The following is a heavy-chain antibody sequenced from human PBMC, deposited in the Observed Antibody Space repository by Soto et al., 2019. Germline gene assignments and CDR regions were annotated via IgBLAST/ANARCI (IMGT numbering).Heavy chain of an antibody. Sequence: PSETLSLTCAVYGGSFSCYYWSWIRQPPGKGLEWIGEINHSGSTNYNPSLKSRVTISVDTSKNQFSLKLSSVTAADTAVYYCARRHYYGSGSYYKAPYFQHWGQGTLVTVSS. J-gene: IGHJ1*01. CDR1: GGSFSCYY. CDR2: INHSGST. CDR3: ARRHYYGSGSYYKAPYFQH. V-gene: IGHV4-34*01. D-gene: IGHD3-10*01.